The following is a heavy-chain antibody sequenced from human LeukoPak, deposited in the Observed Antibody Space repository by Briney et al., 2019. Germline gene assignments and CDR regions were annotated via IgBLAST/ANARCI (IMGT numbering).Heavy chain of an antibody. Sequence: PSETLSLTCTVSGGSISSYYWSWIRQPPGKGLEWIGYIYYSGSTNYNPSLKTRVTISVDTSKNQFSLKLSSVIAADTAVYYCARHGFYDILTGYPYGMDVWGQGTTVTVSS. J-gene: IGHJ6*02. CDR2: IYYSGST. CDR3: ARHGFYDILTGYPYGMDV. D-gene: IGHD3-9*01. CDR1: GGSISSYY. V-gene: IGHV4-59*01.